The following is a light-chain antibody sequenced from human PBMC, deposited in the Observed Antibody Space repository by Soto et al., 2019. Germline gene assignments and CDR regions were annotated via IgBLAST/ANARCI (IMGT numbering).Light chain of an antibody. CDR2: GAS. CDR1: QSVNSNY. J-gene: IGKJ4*01. CDR3: QQYGSSPVT. Sequence: EIVLSQCPGTLSLSPGERATLSCGASQSVNSNYLAWYQQRPGQAPRLLIYGASSRATGIPDRFSGSGSGTTFTLTISRLEPEDSAVYYCQQYGSSPVTFGGGTKVDIK. V-gene: IGKV3-20*01.